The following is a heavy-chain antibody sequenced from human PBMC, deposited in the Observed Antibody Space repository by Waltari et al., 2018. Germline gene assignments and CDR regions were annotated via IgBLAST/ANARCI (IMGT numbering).Heavy chain of an antibody. CDR1: GGSFSGYY. V-gene: IGHV4-34*01. CDR2: ITHSGST. CDR3: ARGHYDYVWGSYRHTYYFDY. J-gene: IGHJ4*02. Sequence: AGLLKPSETLSLPCAVYGGSFSGYYWSWIRQPPGKGLEWFGEITHSGSTNYNPSRKSRVTISVDTSKNQFSLKLSSVTAADTAVYYCARGHYDYVWGSYRHTYYFDYWGQGTLVTVSS. D-gene: IGHD3-16*02.